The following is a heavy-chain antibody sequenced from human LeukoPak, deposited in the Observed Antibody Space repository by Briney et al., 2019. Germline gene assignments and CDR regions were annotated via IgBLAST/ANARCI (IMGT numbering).Heavy chain of an antibody. Sequence: PGRYLRLSCAASGFTFSSYGMHWDRQAPGQGLEWVAVIWYDGSNKYYADYVKGRFTISRDNSKNTLYLQMNRLRAEDTAVYYCAREVGVDAFDIWGQGTMVTVSS. CDR3: AREVGVDAFDI. J-gene: IGHJ3*02. CDR1: GFTFSSYG. CDR2: IWYDGSNK. V-gene: IGHV3-33*01. D-gene: IGHD1-26*01.